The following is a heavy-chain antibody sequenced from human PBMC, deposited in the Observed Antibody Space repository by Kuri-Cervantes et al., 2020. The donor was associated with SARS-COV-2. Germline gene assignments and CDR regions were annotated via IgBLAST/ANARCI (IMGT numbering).Heavy chain of an antibody. Sequence: GGSLRLSCAASGFTFSSYAMHWVRQAPGKGLEWVAVISYDGSNKYYADSVKGRFTISRDNSKNTLYLQMNSLRAEDTAVYYCATTMHEIWKYYMDVWGKGTTVTVSS. J-gene: IGHJ6*03. CDR3: ATTMHEIWKYYMDV. CDR2: ISYDGSNK. V-gene: IGHV3-30-3*01. CDR1: GFTFSSYA. D-gene: IGHD1-1*01.